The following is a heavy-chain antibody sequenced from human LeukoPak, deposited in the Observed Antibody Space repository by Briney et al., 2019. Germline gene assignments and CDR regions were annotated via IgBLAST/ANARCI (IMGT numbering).Heavy chain of an antibody. Sequence: PSETLSLTCAVYGGSFSGYYWSWVRQAPGKGLEWVSVIYSGGSTYYADSVKGRFTISRDNSKNTLYLQMNSLRAEDTAVYYCARVGYYYDSSGSYYFDYWGQGTLVTVSS. CDR2: IYSGGST. D-gene: IGHD3-22*01. CDR1: GGSFSGYY. CDR3: ARVGYYYDSSGSYYFDY. J-gene: IGHJ4*02. V-gene: IGHV3-66*01.